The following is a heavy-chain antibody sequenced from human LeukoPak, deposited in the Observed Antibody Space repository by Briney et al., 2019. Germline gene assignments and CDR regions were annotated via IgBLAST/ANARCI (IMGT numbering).Heavy chain of an antibody. CDR3: AKNGGDTYGTGHFDY. J-gene: IGHJ4*02. V-gene: IGHV3-23*01. D-gene: IGHD3-10*01. CDR1: GFTFSSYA. Sequence: GGSLRLSCAASGFTFSSYAMTWVRQAPGKGLEWVSAISGSGGVTYYADSARGHFTISRDNSKNTLYLQMNSLRADDTAVYYCAKNGGDTYGTGHFDYWGQGTLVTVSS. CDR2: ISGSGGVT.